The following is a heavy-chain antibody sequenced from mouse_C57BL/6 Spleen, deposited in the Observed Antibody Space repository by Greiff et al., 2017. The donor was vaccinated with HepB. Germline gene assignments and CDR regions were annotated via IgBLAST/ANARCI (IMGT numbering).Heavy chain of an antibody. Sequence: VQLQQSGPVLVKPGASVKMSCKASGYTFTDYYMNWVKQSHGKSLEWIGVINPYNGGTSYNQKFKGKATLTVDKSSSTAYMELNSLTSEDSAVYYCARREGTTYFDYWGQGTTLTVSS. CDR2: INPYNGGT. CDR3: ARREGTTYFDY. V-gene: IGHV1-19*01. D-gene: IGHD1-1*01. J-gene: IGHJ2*01. CDR1: GYTFTDYY.